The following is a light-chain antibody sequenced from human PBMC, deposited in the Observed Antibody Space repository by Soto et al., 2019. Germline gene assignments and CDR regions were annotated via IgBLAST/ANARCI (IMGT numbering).Light chain of an antibody. J-gene: IGLJ2*01. CDR2: RNS. CDR1: NSNIGSNH. Sequence: QAVVTQPPSASATPGQWVTISCSGSNSNIGSNHVYWYQHLPGTAPKLLIYRNSGRPSGVPDRVSGSKAGTSASLAISGLRSDDEADYYCAVWDDSLRSLLFGGGTKLTVL. CDR3: AVWDDSLRSLL. V-gene: IGLV1-47*01.